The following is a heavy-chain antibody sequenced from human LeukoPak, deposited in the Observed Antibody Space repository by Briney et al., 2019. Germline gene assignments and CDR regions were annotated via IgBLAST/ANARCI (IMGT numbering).Heavy chain of an antibody. CDR3: AKSYYYDSSGYEKRDAFDI. J-gene: IGHJ3*02. Sequence: GGSLRLSCAASGFTFSSYAMSWVRQAPGKGLERVSAISGSGGSTYYADSVKGRFTISRDNSKNTLYLQMNSLRAEDTAVYYCAKSYYYDSSGYEKRDAFDIWGQGTMVTVSS. CDR1: GFTFSSYA. CDR2: ISGSGGST. D-gene: IGHD3-22*01. V-gene: IGHV3-23*01.